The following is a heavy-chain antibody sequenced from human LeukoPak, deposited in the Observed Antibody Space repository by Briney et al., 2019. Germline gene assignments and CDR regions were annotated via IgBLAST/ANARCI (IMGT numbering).Heavy chain of an antibody. CDR3: ASPEWLPDSIDI. CDR1: GITFSNYW. D-gene: IGHD3-3*01. CDR2: IKQDGSEK. Sequence: PGGSLRLSCAASGITFSNYWMTWVRQAPGRGLEWVASIKQDGSEKYYVDSVKGRFTISRDNAKNSLFLQMNTLRVEDTAVYYCASPEWLPDSIDIWGQGTMVTVSS. V-gene: IGHV3-7*01. J-gene: IGHJ3*02.